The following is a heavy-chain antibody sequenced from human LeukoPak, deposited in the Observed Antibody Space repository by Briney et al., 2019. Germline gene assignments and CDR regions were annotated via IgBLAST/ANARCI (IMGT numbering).Heavy chain of an antibody. CDR3: ARSEWLDHYFDY. D-gene: IGHD6-19*01. J-gene: IGHJ4*02. CDR1: GYTFTGYY. CDR2: ISAYNGNT. Sequence: ASVKVSCKASGYTFTGYYMHWVRQAPGQGLEWMGWISAYNGNTNYAQKLQGRVTMTTDTSTSTAYMELRSLRSDDTAVYYCARSEWLDHYFDYWGQGTLVTVSS. V-gene: IGHV1-18*04.